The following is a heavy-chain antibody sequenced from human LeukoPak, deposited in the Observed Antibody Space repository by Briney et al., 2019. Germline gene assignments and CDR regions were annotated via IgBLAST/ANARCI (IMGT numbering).Heavy chain of an antibody. CDR3: ARDGPYDFWSGYPYYYYYYMDV. Sequence: SQTLPLTCTVSGGSVSSGGYYWSWIRQHPGKGLEWIGYINDSGSSYYNPSLKSRVTMSVDTSKNQFSLKLSSVTAADTAVYYCARDGPYDFWSGYPYYYYYYMDVWGKGTTVTVSS. J-gene: IGHJ6*03. V-gene: IGHV4-31*03. CDR2: INDSGSS. D-gene: IGHD3-3*01. CDR1: GGSVSSGGYY.